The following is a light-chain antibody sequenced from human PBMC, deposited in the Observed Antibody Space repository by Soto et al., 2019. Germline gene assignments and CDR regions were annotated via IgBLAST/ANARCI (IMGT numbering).Light chain of an antibody. J-gene: IGLJ3*02. V-gene: IGLV1-40*01. Sequence: QSVLTQPPSVSGAPGQRVTISCTGSSSNIGAGYDVHWYHHLPGTAPKLLIYGNSDRPSGVPDRFSGSKSGTSASLAITGLQSEDEADYHCQSYDSSLSGRVFGGGTKLTVL. CDR3: QSYDSSLSGRV. CDR1: SSNIGAGYD. CDR2: GNS.